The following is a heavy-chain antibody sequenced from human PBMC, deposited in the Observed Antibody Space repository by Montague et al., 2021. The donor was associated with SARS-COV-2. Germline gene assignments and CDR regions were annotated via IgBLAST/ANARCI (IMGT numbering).Heavy chain of an antibody. V-gene: IGHV4-39*01. CDR3: ARPGSGYSYGSGAFDY. CDR1: GGSISNSIYY. D-gene: IGHD5-18*01. CDR2: IYYTENT. Sequence: SETLSLTCTVSGGSISNSIYYWDWIRQPPGKGLEWIGSIYYTENTYYNPSLKSRVTISIDTSKSQFSLKLSSATAADTAVYYCARPGSGYSYGSGAFDYWGQGTLVTVSS. J-gene: IGHJ4*02.